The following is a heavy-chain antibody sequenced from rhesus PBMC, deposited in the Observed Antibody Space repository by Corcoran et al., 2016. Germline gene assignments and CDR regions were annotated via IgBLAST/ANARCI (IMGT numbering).Heavy chain of an antibody. J-gene: IGHJ4*01. CDR2: ITNGGDRT. CDR1: GFTFSDYY. CDR3: TRANWGSDY. Sequence: EVQLVESGGGWAEPGGSLRLSCAASGFTFSDYYMDWVRQAPGKGLEWVSRITNGGDRTWYADSVKGRFTISRENSKNTLYLQMNSLRPGDTAVYYCTRANWGSDYWGQGVLVTVSS. V-gene: IGHV3-178*01. D-gene: IGHD7-45*01.